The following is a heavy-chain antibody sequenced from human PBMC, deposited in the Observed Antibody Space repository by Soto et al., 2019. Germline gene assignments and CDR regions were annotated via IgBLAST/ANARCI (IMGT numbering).Heavy chain of an antibody. Sequence: QVQLVQSGAEVKEPGSSVKVSCKASGGTFSSYAISWVRQAPGQGREWMGGIIPIFGTANYAQKFQGRVTITADESTSTAYMELSSLRSEDTAVYYCARVGGIWGYYGSGSHPFDYWGQGTLVTVSS. J-gene: IGHJ4*02. V-gene: IGHV1-69*01. CDR3: ARVGGIWGYYGSGSHPFDY. CDR1: GGTFSSYA. D-gene: IGHD3-10*01. CDR2: IIPIFGTA.